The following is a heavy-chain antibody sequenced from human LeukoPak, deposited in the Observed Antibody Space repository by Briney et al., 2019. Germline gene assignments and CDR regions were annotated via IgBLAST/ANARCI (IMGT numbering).Heavy chain of an antibody. J-gene: IGHJ5*02. CDR3: ARGSDSRSSEDWFDP. D-gene: IGHD1-26*01. Sequence: ASVKVSCKASGYTFTGYYMHWVRQAPGQGLEWMGWINPNSGGTNYAQKFQGRVTMTRNTSISTAYMELSSLRSEDTAVYYCARGSDSRSSEDWFDPWGQGTLVTVSS. CDR2: INPNSGGT. CDR1: GYTFTGYY. V-gene: IGHV1-2*02.